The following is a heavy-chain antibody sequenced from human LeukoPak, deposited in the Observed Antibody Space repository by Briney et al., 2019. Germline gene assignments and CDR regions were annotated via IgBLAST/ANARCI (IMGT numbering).Heavy chain of an antibody. CDR3: AKNLVAVPGY. D-gene: IGHD6-19*01. CDR1: GFSFRSYG. J-gene: IGHJ4*02. V-gene: IGHV3-30*18. Sequence: GRSLRLSCAASGFSFRSYGTHWVRQAPGKGLEWVAVISSDEINEYYADSVKGRFTISRDNSKNTLYLQMNSLRAEDTAVYYCAKNLVAVPGYWGQGTLVTVSS. CDR2: ISSDEINE.